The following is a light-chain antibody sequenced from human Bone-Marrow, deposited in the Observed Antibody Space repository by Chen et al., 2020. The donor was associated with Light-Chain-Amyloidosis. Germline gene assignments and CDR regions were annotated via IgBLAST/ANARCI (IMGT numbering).Light chain of an antibody. Sequence: IVMTQSPATLSVSPGERATLSCRASQSVSGNLAWYQQKPCQAPRLLIHGASTRANGIPARFSGSGSETEFTLTISSLQSEEFAVYYCQQYNDWPRTFGQGTKVDIK. J-gene: IGKJ1*01. CDR2: GAS. V-gene: IGKV3-15*01. CDR1: QSVSGN. CDR3: QQYNDWPRT.